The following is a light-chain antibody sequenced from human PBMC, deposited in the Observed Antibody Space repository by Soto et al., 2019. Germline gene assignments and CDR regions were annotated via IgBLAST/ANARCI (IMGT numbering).Light chain of an antibody. J-gene: IGLJ1*01. CDR1: SSNIGSNA. Sequence: QSVLTQPPSASGTPGQRVTISCSGSSSNIGSNAVNWYQQFPGTAPKLLIDTDNQRPSGVPDRFPGSKSGSSAALAISGLQSEDEADYFCAAWDGSLNAHVFGTGSKLTVL. CDR2: TDN. CDR3: AAWDGSLNAHV. V-gene: IGLV1-44*01.